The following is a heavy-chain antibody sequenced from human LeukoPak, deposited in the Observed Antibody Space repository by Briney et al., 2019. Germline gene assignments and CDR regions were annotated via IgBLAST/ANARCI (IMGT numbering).Heavy chain of an antibody. CDR3: ARVGSRGYYCDY. J-gene: IGHJ4*02. D-gene: IGHD1-26*01. CDR2: ISGSSTYT. V-gene: IGHV3-11*06. CDR1: GFTFSDYY. Sequence: GGSLRLSCAASGFTFSDYYMSWIRQAPGKGLEWVSHISGSSTYTNYADSVKGRFTISRDNANNSLYLQMTSLTAEDTAVFYCARVGSRGYYCDYWGQGTLVSVSS.